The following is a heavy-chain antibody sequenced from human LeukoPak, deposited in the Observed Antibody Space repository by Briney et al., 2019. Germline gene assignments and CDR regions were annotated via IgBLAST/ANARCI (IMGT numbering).Heavy chain of an antibody. CDR1: GGSFSGYY. CDR3: ARDILAGLTGYFDL. V-gene: IGHV4-34*01. Sequence: SETLSLTCAVYGGSFSGYYWSWIRQPPGKGLEWIGEINHSGSTNYNPSLKSRVTISVDTSKNQFSLKLSSVTASDTAVYYCARDILAGLTGYFDLWGRGTLVTVSS. D-gene: IGHD3-9*01. J-gene: IGHJ2*01. CDR2: INHSGST.